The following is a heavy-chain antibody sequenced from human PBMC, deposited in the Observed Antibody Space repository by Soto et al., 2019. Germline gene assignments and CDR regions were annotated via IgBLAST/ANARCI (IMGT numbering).Heavy chain of an antibody. Sequence: SETLSLTCTVSGYSISSGYYWGWIRQPPGKGLEWIGSIYHSGSTYYNPSLKSRFTISVDTSKNQFSLKLSCVTAADTAVYYCARGPADYDFWSGYYDAFDIWGQGTMVTVSS. V-gene: IGHV4-38-2*02. J-gene: IGHJ3*02. CDR2: IYHSGST. D-gene: IGHD3-3*01. CDR3: ARGPADYDFWSGYYDAFDI. CDR1: GYSISSGYY.